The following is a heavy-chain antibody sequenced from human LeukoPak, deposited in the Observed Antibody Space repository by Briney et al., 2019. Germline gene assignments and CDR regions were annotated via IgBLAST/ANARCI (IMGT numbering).Heavy chain of an antibody. V-gene: IGHV3-23*01. CDR3: AKDMVRGVIAKFDY. D-gene: IGHD3-10*01. J-gene: IGHJ4*02. Sequence: GESLKISCAASGFTFSSYAMSWVRQAPGKGLEWVSAISGSGGSTYYADSVKGRFTISRDNSKNTLYLQMNSLRAEDTAVYYCAKDMVRGVIAKFDYWGQGTLVTVSS. CDR2: ISGSGGST. CDR1: GFTFSSYA.